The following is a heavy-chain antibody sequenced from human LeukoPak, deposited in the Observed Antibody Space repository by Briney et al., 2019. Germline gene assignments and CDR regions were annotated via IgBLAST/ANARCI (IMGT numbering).Heavy chain of an antibody. CDR2: IYPRDGST. Sequence: ASVKVSCKASGYTFTSNYIHWVRQAPGQGLEWMGMIYPRDGSTSYAQKFQGRVTMTRDTSTSTVYMELSSLRSEDTAVYYCARETVIAARRPFDYWGQGTLVTVSS. CDR3: ARETVIAARRPFDY. D-gene: IGHD6-6*01. CDR1: GYTFTSNY. V-gene: IGHV1-46*01. J-gene: IGHJ4*02.